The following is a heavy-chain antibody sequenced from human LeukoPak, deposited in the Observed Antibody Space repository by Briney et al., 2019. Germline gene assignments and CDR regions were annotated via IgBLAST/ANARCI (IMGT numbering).Heavy chain of an antibody. CDR3: TAALLSKWELP. CDR1: GFTFSNAW. Sequence: GGSLRLSCAASGFTFSNAWMNWVRQAPGKGLEWVGRIKSKTDGGTTDYAAPVKGRFSISRDDSKTTLSLQMNSLKSEDTAVYYCTAALLSKWELPWGQGTLVTVSS. J-gene: IGHJ4*02. V-gene: IGHV3-15*07. D-gene: IGHD1-26*01. CDR2: IKSKTDGGTT.